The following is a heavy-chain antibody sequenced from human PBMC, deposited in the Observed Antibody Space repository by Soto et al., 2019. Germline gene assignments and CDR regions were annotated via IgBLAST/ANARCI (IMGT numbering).Heavy chain of an antibody. J-gene: IGHJ4*02. D-gene: IGHD3-9*01. CDR1: GYTFTHLY. CDR3: ARDEGGYDILTGYYKAHHFDY. CDR2: ISPHNFNT. V-gene: IGHV1-18*01. Sequence: ASVKVSCKASGYTFTHLYITWVRQAPGQGLEWMGAISPHNFNTNYAQKFRGRVTLTTEKSTNTAYMDLRSLTSDDTAVYYCARDEGGYDILTGYYKAHHFDYWGQGVPVTAPQ.